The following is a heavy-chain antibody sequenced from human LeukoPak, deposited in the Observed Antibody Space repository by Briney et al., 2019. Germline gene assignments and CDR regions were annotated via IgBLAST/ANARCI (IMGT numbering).Heavy chain of an antibody. Sequence: PSETLSLTCTVSGGSISSSSYYWGWIRQPPGKGLEWIGSNYYSGSTYYNPSLKSRVTISVDTSKNQFSLKLSSVTAADTAVYYCARPPPPRYSSSPGGDYWGQGTLVTVSS. CDR3: ARPPPPRYSSSPGGDY. CDR1: GGSISSSSYY. D-gene: IGHD6-13*01. V-gene: IGHV4-39*01. J-gene: IGHJ4*02. CDR2: NYYSGST.